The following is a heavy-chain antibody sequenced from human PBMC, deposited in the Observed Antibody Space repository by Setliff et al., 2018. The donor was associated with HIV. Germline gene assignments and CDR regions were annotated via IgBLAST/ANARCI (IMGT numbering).Heavy chain of an antibody. CDR3: ARVRRHSGRPGTFDI. J-gene: IGHJ3*02. CDR1: GFTFSSYS. CDR2: ISSSSSYT. V-gene: IGHV3-21*04. Sequence: PGGSLRLSCAASGFTFSSYSMNWVRQAPGKGLEWVSSISSSSSYTNYADSVKGRFTISRDNAKNSLYLQMNSLRAEDTAVYYCARVRRHSGRPGTFDIWGQGTMVTV. D-gene: IGHD5-12*01.